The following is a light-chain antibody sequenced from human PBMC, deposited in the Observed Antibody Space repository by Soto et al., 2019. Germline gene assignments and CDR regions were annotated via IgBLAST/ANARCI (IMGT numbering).Light chain of an antibody. CDR1: KSEVFGYNY. Sequence: SVLNLPSSVFWAPGQSIHLSFTWNKSEVFGYNYVSWYQQHPGKAPKFMIYDVSSRPSGVSNRFSGSKSGNTASLTISGLQAEDEADYYCCSYTTSNTRQIVFGTGTKVTVL. V-gene: IGLV2-14*03. CDR3: CSYTTSNTRQIV. CDR2: DVS. J-gene: IGLJ1*01.